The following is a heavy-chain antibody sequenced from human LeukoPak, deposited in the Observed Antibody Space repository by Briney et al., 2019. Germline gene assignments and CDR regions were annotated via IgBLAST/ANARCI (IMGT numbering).Heavy chain of an antibody. V-gene: IGHV3-23*01. J-gene: IGHJ5*02. CDR3: AKGSGSGWYGWFAP. Sequence: GGSLRLSCAASGFTFSNYAMTWVRQAPGKGLEWVTYYADSVKGRFTISRDNSKNTFFLQMNTLRAADTAVYYCAKGSGSGWYGWFAPWGQGTLVTVSS. CDR1: GFTFSNYA. D-gene: IGHD6-19*01.